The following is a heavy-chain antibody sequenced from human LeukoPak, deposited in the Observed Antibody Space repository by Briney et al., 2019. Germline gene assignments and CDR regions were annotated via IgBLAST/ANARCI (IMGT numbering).Heavy chain of an antibody. J-gene: IGHJ4*02. D-gene: IGHD6-19*01. CDR1: GGSISNYY. Sequence: SETLSLTCTVSGGSISNYYWSWIRQPPGKGLEWIGYIFYTGSTDCNPSLKSRVTISVDTSKNQFSLKPSSVTAADTAVYYCARHSGSSGWYYFDYWGQGALVTVSS. V-gene: IGHV4-59*08. CDR3: ARHSGSSGWYYFDY. CDR2: IFYTGST.